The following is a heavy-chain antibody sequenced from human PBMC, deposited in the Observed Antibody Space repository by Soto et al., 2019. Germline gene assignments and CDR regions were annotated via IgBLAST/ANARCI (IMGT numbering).Heavy chain of an antibody. J-gene: IGHJ4*02. CDR1: GFTFSIYA. CDR3: ARDFPDPTYYDSSGYTY. V-gene: IGHV3-30-3*01. CDR2: ISYDGSYI. Sequence: GGSLRLSCAASGFTFSIYAMHWVRQAPGKGLEWVAFISYDGSYIYYADSVKGRFTISRDNAKNSLYLQMNSLRAEDTAVYYCARDFPDPTYYDSSGYTYWGQGTLVTVSS. D-gene: IGHD3-22*01.